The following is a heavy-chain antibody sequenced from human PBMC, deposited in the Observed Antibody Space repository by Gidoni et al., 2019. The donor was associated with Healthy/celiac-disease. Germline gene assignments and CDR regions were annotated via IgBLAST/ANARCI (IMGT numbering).Heavy chain of an antibody. V-gene: IGHV2-5*01. CDR3: AHRPAGVRRVSSWYDRSEGGGNAFDI. CDR2: IYWNDDK. CDR1: GFSLSTRGVG. D-gene: IGHD6-13*01. Sequence: QITLKESGPTLVKPTQTLTLTCTFSGFSLSTRGVGVGWIRQPPGKALEWLALIYWNDDKRYSPSLKSRLTITKDTSKNQVVLTMTNMDPVDTATYYCAHRPAGVRRVSSWYDRSEGGGNAFDIWGQGTMVTVSS. J-gene: IGHJ3*02.